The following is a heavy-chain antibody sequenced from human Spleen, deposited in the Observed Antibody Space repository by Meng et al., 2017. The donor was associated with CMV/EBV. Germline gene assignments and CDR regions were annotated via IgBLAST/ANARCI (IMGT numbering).Heavy chain of an antibody. CDR3: AHAYYDYIWGSLRSRYFGY. CDR1: TSGVG. V-gene: IGHV2-5*02. J-gene: IGHJ4*02. Sequence: TSGVGVGWIRQPPGKALEWLALIYWDDDKRYSPSLNNRLTITKDTSKNHVVLTMTNMDPEDTATYFCAHAYYDYIWGSLRSRYFGYWGQGTLVTVSS. CDR2: IYWDDDK. D-gene: IGHD3-16*02.